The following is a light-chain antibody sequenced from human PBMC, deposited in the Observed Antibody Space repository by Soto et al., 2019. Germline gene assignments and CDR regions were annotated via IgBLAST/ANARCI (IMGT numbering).Light chain of an antibody. CDR3: QQRSNWPLT. CDR1: QSISTH. CDR2: DAS. V-gene: IGKV3-11*01. Sequence: EIVLTQSPSTLSLSPGERATLSCRASQSISTHLAWYQQKPGQAPRLLIHDASNRATGIPARFSGSGSGTDFTLTISSLEPEDFAVYYCQQRSNWPLTFGPGTKVDI. J-gene: IGKJ3*01.